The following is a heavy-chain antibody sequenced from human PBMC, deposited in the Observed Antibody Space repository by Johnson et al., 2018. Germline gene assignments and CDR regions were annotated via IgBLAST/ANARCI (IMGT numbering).Heavy chain of an antibody. CDR2: ISWNSGTI. V-gene: IGHV3-9*01. Sequence: VQLVESGGGLVQPGRSLRLSCAAFGFTFDDYAIHWVRQAPGKGLEWVSGISWNSGTIGYADSVRGRFNISRDNAKHSLFLQMNSLRGEDTALYYCTRGRLGMASINAAFDIWGQGTMVTVAS. D-gene: IGHD5-24*01. CDR3: TRGRLGMASINAAFDI. J-gene: IGHJ3*02. CDR1: GFTFDDYA.